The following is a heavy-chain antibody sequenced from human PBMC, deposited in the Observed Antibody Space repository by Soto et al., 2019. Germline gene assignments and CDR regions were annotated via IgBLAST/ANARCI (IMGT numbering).Heavy chain of an antibody. J-gene: IGHJ6*02. CDR1: GFTVSSNY. V-gene: IGHV3-53*01. CDR2: IYSGGST. CDR3: ASTVTRASYYYGMDV. Sequence: GGCLRLASAACGFTVSSNYMSWVRQAPGKGLEWVSVIYSGGSTYYADSVKGRFTISRDNSKNTLYLQMNSLRAEDTAVYYCASTVTRASYYYGMDVWGQGTTVTVPS. D-gene: IGHD4-17*01.